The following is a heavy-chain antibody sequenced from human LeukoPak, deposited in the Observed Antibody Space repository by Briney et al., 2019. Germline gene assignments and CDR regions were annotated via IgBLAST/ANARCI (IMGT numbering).Heavy chain of an antibody. V-gene: IGHV4-39*07. CDR1: GGSISSSSYY. CDR3: ARETVTTLLGGDAFDI. Sequence: PSETLSLTCTVSGGSISSSSYYWGWIRQPPGKGLEWIGSIYYSGSTYYNPSLKSRVTISVDTSKNQFSLKLSSVTAADTAVYYCARETVTTLLGGDAFDIWGQGTMVTVSS. D-gene: IGHD4-17*01. CDR2: IYYSGST. J-gene: IGHJ3*02.